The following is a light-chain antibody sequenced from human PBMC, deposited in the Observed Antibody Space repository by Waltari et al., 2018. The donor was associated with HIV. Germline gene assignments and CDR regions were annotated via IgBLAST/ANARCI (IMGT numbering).Light chain of an antibody. J-gene: IGLJ2*01. V-gene: IGLV2-23*02. CDR1: SSDVGSYNL. CDR3: CSYSGTSTLV. Sequence: QSALPQPASVSGSPGPSLTISCTATSSDVGSYNLFSWYQHHPGKAPKLMIYEVTKRLSGVSNRFSGSKSGNTASLTISGLQAEDEADYYCCSYSGTSTLVFGGGTKLTVL. CDR2: EVT.